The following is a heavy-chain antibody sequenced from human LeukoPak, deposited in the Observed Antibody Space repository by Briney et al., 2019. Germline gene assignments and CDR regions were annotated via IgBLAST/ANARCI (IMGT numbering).Heavy chain of an antibody. V-gene: IGHV1-69*13. J-gene: IGHJ4*02. CDR3: ARGGYYYDSSGYSHLPDY. CDR1: GGTFSSYA. CDR2: IIPIVGTT. Sequence: ASVKVSCKASGGTFSSYAFSWVRQAPGQGLEWMGGIIPIVGTTNYAQMFQGRVAITADESTSTAYMELSSLRSEDTAVYYCARGGYYYDSSGYSHLPDYWGQGTLVTVSA. D-gene: IGHD3-22*01.